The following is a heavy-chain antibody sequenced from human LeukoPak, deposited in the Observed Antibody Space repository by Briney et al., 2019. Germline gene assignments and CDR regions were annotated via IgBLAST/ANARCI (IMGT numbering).Heavy chain of an antibody. CDR1: GFSLSTSEVG. D-gene: IGHD6-13*01. J-gene: IGHJ5*02. CDR3: ARKPAAAHRGYNWFDP. CDR2: IYWNDDK. V-gene: IGHV2-5*01. Sequence: SGPTLVKPTETFTLTCTFSGFSLSTSEVGVGWIRQPPGKALEWLALIYWNDDKRYSPSLKSRLTITKDTSKNQVVLTMTNMDPVDTATYYCARKPAAAHRGYNWFDPWGQGTLVTVSS.